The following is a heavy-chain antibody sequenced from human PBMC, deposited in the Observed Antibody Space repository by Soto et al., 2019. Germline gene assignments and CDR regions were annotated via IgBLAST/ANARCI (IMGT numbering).Heavy chain of an antibody. J-gene: IGHJ5*02. Sequence: PSETLSLTCTVSGGSISSGDYYWSWIRQHPGKGLEWIGYIYYSGGSHYNPSLKVRVTISVDTSNNQVSLRVNSVTAADTAVYYCGRVVEGATRHTDSDSWGQGMLVTVSS. D-gene: IGHD2-15*01. CDR3: GRVVEGATRHTDSDS. CDR2: IYYSGGS. V-gene: IGHV4-30-4*01. CDR1: GGSISSGDYY.